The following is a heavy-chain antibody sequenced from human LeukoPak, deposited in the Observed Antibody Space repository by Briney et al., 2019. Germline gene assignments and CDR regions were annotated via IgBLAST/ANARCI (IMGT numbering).Heavy chain of an antibody. CDR3: TTGIRGD. Sequence: GGSLRLSCAASGFTFSGYGMSWVRQAPGMGLDWVGRIASKTDGGATDYAAPVKGRFTISRDDSKNTLNLQMNSLKTEDTAVYYCTTGIRGDWGQGTLVTVSS. CDR2: IASKTDGGAT. D-gene: IGHD3-10*01. J-gene: IGHJ4*02. V-gene: IGHV3-15*04. CDR1: GFTFSGYG.